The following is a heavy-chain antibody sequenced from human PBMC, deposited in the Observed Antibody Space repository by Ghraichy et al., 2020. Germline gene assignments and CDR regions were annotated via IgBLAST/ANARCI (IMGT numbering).Heavy chain of an antibody. CDR1: GDSISSYY. CDR2: IYYSGST. D-gene: IGHD5-24*01. Sequence: SETLSLTCTVSGDSISSYYWSWIRQPPGKGLEWMGYIYYSGSTNYNPSLKSRVTISVDTSKNQFSLKLSSVTAADTAVYYCARHGYNSWSTQDAFDIWGQGTVVTVSS. V-gene: IGHV4-59*01. J-gene: IGHJ3*02. CDR3: ARHGYNSWSTQDAFDI.